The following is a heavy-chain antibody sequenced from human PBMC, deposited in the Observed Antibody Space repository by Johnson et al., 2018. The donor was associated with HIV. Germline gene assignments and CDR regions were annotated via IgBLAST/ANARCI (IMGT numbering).Heavy chain of an antibody. CDR1: GFTFSSYW. V-gene: IGHV3-7*01. J-gene: IGHJ3*02. Sequence: VQLVESGGGLVQPGGSLRLSCAASGFTFSSYWMSWVRQAPGKGLAWVANIKQDGSEKYYVDSVKGRFTISRDNAKNSLYLQMNSLRAEDTAVYYCAREVYYDSSGYYVDAFDIWGQGTMVTVSS. CDR2: IKQDGSEK. D-gene: IGHD3-22*01. CDR3: AREVYYDSSGYYVDAFDI.